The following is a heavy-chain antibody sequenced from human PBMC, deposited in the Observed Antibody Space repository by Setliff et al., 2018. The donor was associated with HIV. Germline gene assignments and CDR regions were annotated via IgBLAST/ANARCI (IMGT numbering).Heavy chain of an antibody. CDR2: INHSGTT. CDR1: GGSFSAYY. D-gene: IGHD6-13*01. CDR3: ARAPKYTSTWGVRTDNWFDP. V-gene: IGHV4-34*01. J-gene: IGHJ5*02. Sequence: TLSLTCAVFGGSFSAYYWNWIRQTPGKGLEWIGEINHSGTTNYNPSLRSRVTISVDTSKNQFSLKLSSVTAADTAVYYCARAPKYTSTWGVRTDNWFDPWGQGTLVTVSS.